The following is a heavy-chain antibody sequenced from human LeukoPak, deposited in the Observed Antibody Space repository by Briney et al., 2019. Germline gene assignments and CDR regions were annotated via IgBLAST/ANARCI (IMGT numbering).Heavy chain of an antibody. V-gene: IGHV3-30*02. CDR2: MRYDGSNK. CDR3: ARDQYYYGSGRSFFPPPGY. D-gene: IGHD3-10*01. J-gene: IGHJ4*02. CDR1: GFTFSSYG. Sequence: GGSLRLSCAASGFTFSSYGMHWVRQAPGKGLEWVAFMRYDGSNKYYADSVKGRFTISRDNSKNTLYLQMNRLRPEDTAVYYCARDQYYYGSGRSFFPPPGYWGQGTLVTVSS.